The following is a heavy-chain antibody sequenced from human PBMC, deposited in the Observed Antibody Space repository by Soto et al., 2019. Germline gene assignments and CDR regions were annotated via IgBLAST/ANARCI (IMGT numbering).Heavy chain of an antibody. Sequence: ETLSLTCAVYGGSFSGYYWSWIRQPPGKGLEWIGEINHSRSTNYNPSLKSRVTISVDTSKNQFSLKLNSVTAADTAVYYCARFGGHTVTNDYWGQGTLVTVSS. CDR1: GGSFSGYY. CDR3: ARFGGHTVTNDY. V-gene: IGHV4-34*01. D-gene: IGHD4-17*01. J-gene: IGHJ4*02. CDR2: INHSRST.